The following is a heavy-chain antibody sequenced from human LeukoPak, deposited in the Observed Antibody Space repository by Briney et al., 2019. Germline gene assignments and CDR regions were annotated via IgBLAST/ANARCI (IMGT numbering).Heavy chain of an antibody. CDR1: GDSISPYY. CDR2: IYYSGDT. Sequence: SETLSLTCTVSGDSISPYYWGWIRQPPGKGLERIGYIYYSGDTTYNPSLKSRVTISVDTSKNQFSLKLSSVTAADTAVYYCARDKQPGDYWGQGALVTVSS. D-gene: IGHD5-18*01. V-gene: IGHV4-59*01. J-gene: IGHJ4*02. CDR3: ARDKQPGDY.